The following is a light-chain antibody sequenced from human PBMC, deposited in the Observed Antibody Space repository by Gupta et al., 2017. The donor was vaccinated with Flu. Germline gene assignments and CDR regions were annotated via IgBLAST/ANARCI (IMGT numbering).Light chain of an antibody. CDR2: RAS. V-gene: IGKV3-20*01. Sequence: LTQSPDTLSQSPGDRVTVSCRLSESVSSTYLAWYQQRRGQSPRLLIYRASRRAPDIPDRFSATASGTAFALTIRGPQPEASATYFCHQECSIPLTFGGGTKVEVK. CDR3: HQECSIPLT. CDR1: ESVSSTY. J-gene: IGKJ4*01.